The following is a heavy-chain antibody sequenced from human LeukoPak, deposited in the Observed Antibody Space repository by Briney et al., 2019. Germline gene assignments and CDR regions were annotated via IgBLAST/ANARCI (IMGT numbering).Heavy chain of an antibody. V-gene: IGHV4-39*07. J-gene: IGHJ5*02. Sequence: SETLSLTCTVSGGSISSSSYYWGWIRQPPGKGLEWIGSIYYSGSTYYNPSLKSRVTISVDTSKNQFSLKLSSVTAADTAVYYCARDLSPRIAAAGTNWFDPWGQGTLVTVSS. CDR2: IYYSGST. D-gene: IGHD6-13*01. CDR1: GGSISSSSYY. CDR3: ARDLSPRIAAAGTNWFDP.